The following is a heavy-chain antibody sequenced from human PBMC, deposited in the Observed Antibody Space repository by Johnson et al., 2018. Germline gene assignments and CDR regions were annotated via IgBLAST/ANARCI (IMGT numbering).Heavy chain of an antibody. CDR1: GGTFSSYA. CDR2: IIPIFGTA. CDR3: YSGSYYRDAFDI. D-gene: IGHD1-26*01. V-gene: IGHV1-69*01. J-gene: IGHJ3*02. Sequence: QLVESGAEVKKPGSSVKVSCKASGGTFSSYAISWVRQAPGQGLEWMGGIIPIFGTANYAQTFQGRVTLTADESTSTAYMELSSLRSEEPAGHYCYSGSYYRDAFDIWGQGTMVTVSS.